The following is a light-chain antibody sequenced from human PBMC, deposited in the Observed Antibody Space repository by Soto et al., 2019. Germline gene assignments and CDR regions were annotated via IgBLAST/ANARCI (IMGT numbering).Light chain of an antibody. CDR3: QHYSSSPPALT. Sequence: EIVLTQSPGTLSLSPGERATLSCRASQSVTSGYLAWYQQQPNQAPRLLIYGASYRATGIPDRFSGGGSGTDFTLTISRLEPEDFALYYCQHYSSSPPALTFGQGTRLEIK. CDR1: QSVTSGY. V-gene: IGKV3-20*01. CDR2: GAS. J-gene: IGKJ5*01.